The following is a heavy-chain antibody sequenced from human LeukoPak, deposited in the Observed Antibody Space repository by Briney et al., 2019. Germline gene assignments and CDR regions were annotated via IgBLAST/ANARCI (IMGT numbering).Heavy chain of an antibody. CDR1: GGSFSGYY. Sequence: SETLSLTCAVYGGSFSGYYWSWIRQPPGKGLEWIGEINHSGSTNYNPSLKSRVTISVDTSKNQLSLKLSSVTAADTAVYYCARGTTVTTTSDFDYWGQGTLVTVSS. CDR3: ARGTTVTTTSDFDY. V-gene: IGHV4-34*01. CDR2: INHSGST. J-gene: IGHJ4*02. D-gene: IGHD4-17*01.